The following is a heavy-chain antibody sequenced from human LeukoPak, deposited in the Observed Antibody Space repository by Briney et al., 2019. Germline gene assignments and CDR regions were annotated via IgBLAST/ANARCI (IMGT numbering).Heavy chain of an antibody. D-gene: IGHD2-21*02. J-gene: IGHJ4*02. V-gene: IGHV3-48*01. CDR1: GFTFNAFG. CDR2: IGTTSGAI. Sequence: GGSLRLSCAASGFTFNAFGMNWGRQAPGKGLEWVSYIGTTSGAIYYADSVKGRFTISRDSAKNSLYLQMNSLRAEDTAVYYCARFRTWGDKAFDYWGQGTLVTVSS. CDR3: ARFRTWGDKAFDY.